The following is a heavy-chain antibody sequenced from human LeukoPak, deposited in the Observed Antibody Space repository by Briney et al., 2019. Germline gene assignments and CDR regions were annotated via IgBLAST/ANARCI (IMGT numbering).Heavy chain of an antibody. CDR3: ARATGKNYFDY. D-gene: IGHD1-1*01. V-gene: IGHV3-11*01. J-gene: IGHJ4*02. Sequence: PGGSLRLSCAASAFTFSDHYMSWIRQAPGKGLEWVSYISNTGDTMYYPDSVEGRFTISRDNARNSLYLQMNSLRADDTAVYYCARATGKNYFDYWGQGTLVTVSS. CDR1: AFTFSDHY. CDR2: ISNTGDTM.